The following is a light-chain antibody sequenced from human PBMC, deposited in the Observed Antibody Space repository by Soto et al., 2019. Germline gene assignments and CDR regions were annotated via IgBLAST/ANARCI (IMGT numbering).Light chain of an antibody. CDR2: GTS. V-gene: IGKV3-20*01. CDR3: QQYGTSEII. CDR1: HKITAYS. J-gene: IGKJ5*01. Sequence: EIVFTQSPYTLSLSPGERATLSCRASHKITAYSLAWYQQKPGQAPRLLIYGTSRRATGVPDRFSGSGSGTDFTLTISRLETEDFAVFYCQQYGTSEIIFGQGTRLEIK.